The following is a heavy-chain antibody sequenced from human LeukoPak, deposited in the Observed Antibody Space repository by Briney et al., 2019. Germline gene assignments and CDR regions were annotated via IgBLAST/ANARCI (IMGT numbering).Heavy chain of an antibody. CDR2: NFHRGYS. CDR1: GYYISSGYY. CDR3: ARLGDILTGYSNWFDP. D-gene: IGHD3-9*01. Sequence: SETLSLTCTVSGYYISSGYYRGCIRQPAGEGLEWVGRNFHRGYSYYNPPLKCPVNISLDTSKDHFSLKLGPVTAADTAVYSCARLGDILTGYSNWFDPWGQGTLVTVSS. J-gene: IGHJ5*02. V-gene: IGHV4-38-2*02.